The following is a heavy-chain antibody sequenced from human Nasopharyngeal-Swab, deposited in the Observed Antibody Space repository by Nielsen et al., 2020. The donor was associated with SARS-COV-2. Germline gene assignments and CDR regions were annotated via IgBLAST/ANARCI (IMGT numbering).Heavy chain of an antibody. D-gene: IGHD2-21*01. CDR2: ISYDGSNK. V-gene: IGHV3-30-3*01. CDR3: ARLFLGMDV. Sequence: GKSLKISCAASGFTFSSYAMHWVRQAPGKGLEWVAVISYDGSNKYYADSVKGRFTISRDNSKNTLYLQMNSLRAEDTAVYYCARLFLGMDVWGQGTTVTVSS. J-gene: IGHJ6*02. CDR1: GFTFSSYA.